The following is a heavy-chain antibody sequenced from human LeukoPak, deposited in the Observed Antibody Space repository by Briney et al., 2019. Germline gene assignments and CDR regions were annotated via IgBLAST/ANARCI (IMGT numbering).Heavy chain of an antibody. CDR1: GDSISSGGYY. CDR2: IFHSGTT. D-gene: IGHD5-12*01. CDR3: ARVSSGNDPFDY. Sequence: SETLSLTCTVSGDSISSGGYYWSWIRQPPGKGLEWIGFIFHSGTTYYNPSLKSRVTMSVDRSMNQFSLNLNSVTAADTAVYYCARVSSGNDPFDYWGQGTLVTVSS. J-gene: IGHJ4*02. V-gene: IGHV4-30-2*01.